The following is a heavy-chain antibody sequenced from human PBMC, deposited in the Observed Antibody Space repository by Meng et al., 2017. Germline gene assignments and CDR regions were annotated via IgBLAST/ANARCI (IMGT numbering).Heavy chain of an antibody. CDR3: ARGYDFWSGQYYFDY. CDR2: IYYSGST. V-gene: IGHV4-59*01. CDR1: GGSISSYY. Sequence: QVPLQWSRPGLVTPSETLSLICTVSGGSISSYYWSWIRQPPGKGLEWIGYIYYSGSTNYNPSLKSRVTISVDTSKNQFSLKLSSVTAADTAVYYCARGYDFWSGQYYFDYWGQGTLVTVSS. J-gene: IGHJ4*02. D-gene: IGHD3-3*01.